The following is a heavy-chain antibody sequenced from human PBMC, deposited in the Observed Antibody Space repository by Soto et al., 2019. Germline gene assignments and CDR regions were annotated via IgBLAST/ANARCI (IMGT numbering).Heavy chain of an antibody. CDR1: GFTFSHYG. CDR3: ARDSGKYQGQIDY. Sequence: QVLLVESGGGVVQPGRSLRLACAAYGFTFSHYGIHWVRQAPGKGLEWLAVISDDGSNKHYADSVKGRFTVSRDNSKNTLYVEMTSHRAEDTAVYFCARDSGKYQGQIDYWGQGTLVTVSS. D-gene: IGHD1-26*01. CDR2: ISDDGSNK. V-gene: IGHV3-30*03. J-gene: IGHJ4*02.